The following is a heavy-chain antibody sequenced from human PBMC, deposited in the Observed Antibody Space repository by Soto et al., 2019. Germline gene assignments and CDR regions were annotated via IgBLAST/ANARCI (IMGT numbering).Heavy chain of an antibody. CDR1: GGTFSSYT. J-gene: IGHJ4*02. D-gene: IGHD3-10*01. Sequence: QVQLVQSGAEVKKPGSSVKVSCKASGGTFSSYTISWVRQAPGQGLEWMGRIIPILGIANYAQKFQGRVTITADKSTSTDYMELSSLRSEDTAVYYCADLDTSFGYWGQGTLVTVSS. CDR2: IIPILGIA. V-gene: IGHV1-69*02. CDR3: ADLDTSFGY.